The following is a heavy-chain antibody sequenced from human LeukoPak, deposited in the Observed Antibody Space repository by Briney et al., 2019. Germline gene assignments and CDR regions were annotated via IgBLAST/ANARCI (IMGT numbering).Heavy chain of an antibody. CDR3: ARGRTYYYGSGSPDI. CDR2: INHSGST. D-gene: IGHD3-10*01. CDR1: GGSFSGYY. J-gene: IGHJ3*02. V-gene: IGHV4-34*01. Sequence: SETLSLTCAVYGGSFSGYYWSWIRQPPGKGLEWIGEINHSGSTNYNPSLKSRVTISVDTSKNQFSLKLSSVTAADTAVYYCARGRTYYYGSGSPDIWGQGTMVTVSS.